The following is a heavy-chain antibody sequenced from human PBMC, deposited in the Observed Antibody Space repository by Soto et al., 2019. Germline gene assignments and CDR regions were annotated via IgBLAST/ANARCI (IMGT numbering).Heavy chain of an antibody. D-gene: IGHD2-15*01. CDR2: ISAYNGNT. CDR1: GHTFSSYG. V-gene: IGHV1-18*01. Sequence: ASVKVSCETSGHTFSSYGFTWVRQAPGQGLEWMGWISAYNGNTNYAQKFQGRVTVTTDTSTSTAYMELRSLRSDDTAVHYCARALYCSGGSCYFDHWGQGTLVTVSS. J-gene: IGHJ4*02. CDR3: ARALYCSGGSCYFDH.